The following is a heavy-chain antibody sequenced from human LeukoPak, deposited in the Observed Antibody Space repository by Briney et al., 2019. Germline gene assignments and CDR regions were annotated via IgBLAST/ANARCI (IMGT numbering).Heavy chain of an antibody. CDR3: ARGPPPDFDY. V-gene: IGHV4-38-2*02. J-gene: IGHJ4*02. CDR2: IHHSGST. Sequence: SETLSLTCIVSGYSISSGYYWGWIRQPPGKGLEWIGNIHHSGSTYNNPSLKSRVTLSVDTSKNQFSLKLSSVTAADTAVYYCARGPPPDFDYWGRGTLVTVSS. CDR1: GYSISSGYY.